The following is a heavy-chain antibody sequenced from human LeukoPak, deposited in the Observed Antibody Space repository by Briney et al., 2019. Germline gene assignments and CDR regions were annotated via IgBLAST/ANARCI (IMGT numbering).Heavy chain of an antibody. CDR2: IIPIFGTA. D-gene: IGHD1-14*01. CDR3: ARVPASNPPTSYYFDY. J-gene: IGHJ4*02. V-gene: IGHV1-69*13. Sequence: SVKVSCKASGGTFSSYAISWVRQAPGQGLEWMGGIIPIFGTANYAQKFQGRVAITADESTSTAYMELSGLRSEDTAVYYCARVPASNPPTSYYFDYWGQGTLVTVSS. CDR1: GGTFSSYA.